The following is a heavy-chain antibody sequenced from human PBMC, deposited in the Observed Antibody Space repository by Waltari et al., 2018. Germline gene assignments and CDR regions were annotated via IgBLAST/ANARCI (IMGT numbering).Heavy chain of an antibody. D-gene: IGHD3-16*01. CDR1: GFTFSSYA. CDR2: IRGSGGST. Sequence: EVQLLESGGGLVQPGGSLRLSCAASGFTFSSYAMSWVRQAPGKGLEWVSAIRGSGGSTYYADSVKGRFTISRDNSKNTLYLQMNSLRAEDTAVYYCAKDWGVGASHWLDHFDYWGQGTLVTVSS. V-gene: IGHV3-23*01. J-gene: IGHJ4*02. CDR3: AKDWGVGASHWLDHFDY.